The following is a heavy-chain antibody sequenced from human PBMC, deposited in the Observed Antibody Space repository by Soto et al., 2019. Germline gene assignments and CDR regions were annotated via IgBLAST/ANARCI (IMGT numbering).Heavy chain of an antibody. CDR1: GGTFTSYA. V-gene: IGHV1-69*01. CDR2: MIPGFDTT. J-gene: IGHJ6*02. CDR3: ARDQGLFVHTGMVIDFFGMDV. D-gene: IGHD3-10*02. Sequence: QVHLVQSGAEVRKPGSSVKVSCTTSGGTFTSYAITWVRQAPGQGLQWMGGMIPGFDTTFHAQKFQGRLTITADEATDSAYMELRSLRSDDTAVYYCARDQGLFVHTGMVIDFFGMDVWGPGTTVTVSS.